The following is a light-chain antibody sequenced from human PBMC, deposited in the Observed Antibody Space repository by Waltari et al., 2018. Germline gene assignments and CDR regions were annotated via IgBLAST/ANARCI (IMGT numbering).Light chain of an antibody. CDR3: MQALQTPIT. CDR2: AAS. Sequence: DILMTQSPSSLSASVGDRVTITCRASQSISNCLNWYQQKPGKAPNLLIYAASSLETGVPSRFSGSGSGTDFTLKISRVEAEDVGVYYCMQALQTPITFGQGTRLEIK. V-gene: IGKV1-39*01. J-gene: IGKJ5*01. CDR1: QSISNC.